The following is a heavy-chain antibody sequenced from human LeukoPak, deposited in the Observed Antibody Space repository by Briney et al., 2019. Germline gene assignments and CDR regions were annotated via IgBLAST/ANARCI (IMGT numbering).Heavy chain of an antibody. CDR2: INPTSGGT. Sequence: VSVKVSCKAAGYTFTDYYIHWVRQAHGQGLEWVGWINPTSGGTTYAQRFQGRVTVTRDTSISTAYMELTRLRSDDTAVYYCARDRIQLWLPNHFDYWGQGTVVTVSS. CDR1: GYTFTDYY. CDR3: ARDRIQLWLPNHFDY. J-gene: IGHJ4*02. D-gene: IGHD5-18*01. V-gene: IGHV1-2*02.